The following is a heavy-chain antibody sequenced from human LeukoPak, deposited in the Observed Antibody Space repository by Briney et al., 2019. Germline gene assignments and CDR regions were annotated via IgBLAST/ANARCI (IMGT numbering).Heavy chain of an antibody. CDR1: GFTFSTFS. J-gene: IGHJ4*02. CDR3: AREGGFCFGETCRYFDY. CDR2: INSNSYI. D-gene: IGHD2-15*01. Sequence: GGSLRLSCAASGFTFSTFSMNWVRQAPGKGLEWVASINSNSYIYYADSVKGRFTVSRDKAKNSLYLQMNSVGAEDTAVYYCAREGGFCFGETCRYFDYWGQGTLVTVSS. V-gene: IGHV3-21*01.